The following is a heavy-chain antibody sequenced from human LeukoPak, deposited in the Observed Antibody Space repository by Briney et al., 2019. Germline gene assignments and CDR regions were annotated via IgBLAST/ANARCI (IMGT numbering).Heavy chain of an antibody. D-gene: IGHD4/OR15-4a*01. CDR3: ARYANSPYYYYAMDV. J-gene: IGHJ6*02. CDR1: GGSIIGYY. CDR2: IYYSGST. Sequence: SENLSLTCTVSGGSIIGYYLSWIRHRPGKEVVWIVSIYYSGSTNYNPSLKSRVTISVETSKNQVSLKLSSVTAADTAVYYCARYANSPYYYYAMDVWGQGTTVTVSS. V-gene: IGHV4-59*12.